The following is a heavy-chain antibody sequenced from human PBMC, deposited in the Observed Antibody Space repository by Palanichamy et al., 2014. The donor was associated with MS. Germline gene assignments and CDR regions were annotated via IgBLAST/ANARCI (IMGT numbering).Heavy chain of an antibody. J-gene: IGHJ4*02. D-gene: IGHD4-11*01. V-gene: IGHV3-7*03. CDR2: IKQEGSDK. CDR3: ARVGSTVTPKNPDY. Sequence: EVQLVESGGGLVQPGGSLRLSCAASGFTFSSYWTSWVRQAPGKGLEWVANIKQEGSDKYYVDSVKGRFTISRDNANNSLYLQMSSLRAEDTAVYYCARVGSTVTPKNPDYWGQGTLVTVSS. CDR1: GFTFSSYW.